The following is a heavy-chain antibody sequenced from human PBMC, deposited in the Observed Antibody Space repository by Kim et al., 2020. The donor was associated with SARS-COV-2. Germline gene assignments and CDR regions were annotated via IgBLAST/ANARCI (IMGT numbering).Heavy chain of an antibody. V-gene: IGHV3-23*01. D-gene: IGHD6-13*01. Sequence: GSLRLSCAASGFTFGSFAMSWVRQAPGKGLEWVSGVSGGGTSTYYADSVKGRFTISRDNSKNTLYLHMKSLRAEDTAVYYCAKDLEGIAAPEATDYWGQGTLVTVSS. CDR1: GFTFGSFA. CDR3: AKDLEGIAAPEATDY. J-gene: IGHJ4*02. CDR2: VSGGGTST.